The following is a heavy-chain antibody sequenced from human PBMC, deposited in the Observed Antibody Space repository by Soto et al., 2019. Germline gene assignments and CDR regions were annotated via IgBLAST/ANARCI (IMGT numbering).Heavy chain of an antibody. D-gene: IGHD3-9*01. CDR2: MNPNSGNT. CDR3: ARGLGYYDILTGYQSEDDAFDI. CDR1: GYTFTSYD. Sequence: SVKVSCKASGYTFTSYDINWVRQATGQGLEWMGWMNPNSGNTGYAQKFQGRVTMTRNTSISTAYMELSSLRSEDTAVYYCARGLGYYDILTGYQSEDDAFDIWGQGTMVTVSS. V-gene: IGHV1-8*01. J-gene: IGHJ3*02.